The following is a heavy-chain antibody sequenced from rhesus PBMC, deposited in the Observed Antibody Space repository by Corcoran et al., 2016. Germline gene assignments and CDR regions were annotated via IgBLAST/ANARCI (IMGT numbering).Heavy chain of an antibody. J-gene: IGHJ1*01. D-gene: IGHD3-3*01. Sequence: QVQLVQSGAEVKKPGASVKVSCKASGFTFGSYAISWVRQAPGQGLEWMGVIIPLVGITNYPETFQGRVTITADTSTSTAYMGLTSLRSEDMAVYYCDRGAAYHQYLDWLLSSEYFEFWGQVALVTVSS. V-gene: IGHV1-198*02. CDR1: GFTFGSYA. CDR3: DRGAAYHQYLDWLLSSEYFEF. CDR2: IIPLVGIT.